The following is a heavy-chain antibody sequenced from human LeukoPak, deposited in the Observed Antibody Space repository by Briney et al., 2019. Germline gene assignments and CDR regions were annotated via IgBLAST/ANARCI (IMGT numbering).Heavy chain of an antibody. CDR3: ARGLAGVGPYYMDV. CDR2: INTDGSST. CDR1: GFTFSGYW. J-gene: IGHJ6*03. Sequence: HSGGSLRLSCAASGFTFSGYWMHWVRQAPGKGLVWVSRINTDGSSTSYADSVKGRFTISRDNAKNTLYLQMNSLRAEDTAVYYCARGLAGVGPYYMDVWGKGTTVTVSS. D-gene: IGHD3-3*01. V-gene: IGHV3-74*01.